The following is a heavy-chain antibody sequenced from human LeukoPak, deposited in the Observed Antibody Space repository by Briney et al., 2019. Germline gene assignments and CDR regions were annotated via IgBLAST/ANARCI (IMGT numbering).Heavy chain of an antibody. CDR1: GYTLTELS. V-gene: IGHV1-24*01. Sequence: GASVKVSCKVSGYTLTELSMHWVRQAPGKGLEWMGGFDPEDGETIYAQKFQGRVTMTEDTSTDTAYMELSSLRSEDTAVYYCATASGIAAAGEAVWFDPWGQGTLVTVSS. D-gene: IGHD6-13*01. CDR3: ATASGIAAAGEAVWFDP. CDR2: FDPEDGET. J-gene: IGHJ5*02.